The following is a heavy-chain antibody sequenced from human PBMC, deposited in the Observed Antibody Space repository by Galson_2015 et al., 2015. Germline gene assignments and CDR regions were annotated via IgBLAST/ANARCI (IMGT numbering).Heavy chain of an antibody. CDR2: ISYDGSNK. CDR1: GFTFSSYG. CDR3: AKESIAARQSPFDY. J-gene: IGHJ4*02. V-gene: IGHV3-30*18. D-gene: IGHD6-6*01. Sequence: SLRLSCAASGFTFSSYGMHWVRQAPGKGLEWVAVISYDGSNKYYADSVKGRFTISRDNSKNTLYLQMNSLRAEDTAVYYCAKESIAARQSPFDYWGQGTLVTVSS.